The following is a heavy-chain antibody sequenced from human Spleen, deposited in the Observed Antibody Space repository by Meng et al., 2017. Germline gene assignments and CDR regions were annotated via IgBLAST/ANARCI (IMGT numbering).Heavy chain of an antibody. Sequence: GESLKISCAASGFMFREYGMTWVRQAPGRGLEWVSSISGGRGGTTYSANSLKGRFTISRDNSKNTLYLQMNSLRVGDTAVYYCAKDRRGRMEPRDYWGQGTLVTVSS. CDR3: AKDRRGRMEPRDY. CDR2: ISGGRGGTT. V-gene: IGHV3-23*01. J-gene: IGHJ4*02. D-gene: IGHD1-14*01. CDR1: GFMFREYG.